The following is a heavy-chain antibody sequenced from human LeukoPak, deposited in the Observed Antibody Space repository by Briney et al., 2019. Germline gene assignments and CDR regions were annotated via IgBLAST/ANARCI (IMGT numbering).Heavy chain of an antibody. Sequence: SETLSLTGTVSGGSVSSGSYYWSWIRQPPGKGLEWIGYIYYSGSTNYNPSLKSRVTISVDTSKNQFSLKLSSVTAADTAVYYCAFSGAKVSSYYYGMDVWGQGTTVTVSS. CDR2: IYYSGST. CDR1: GGSVSSGSYY. CDR3: AFSGAKVSSYYYGMDV. D-gene: IGHD1-26*01. J-gene: IGHJ6*02. V-gene: IGHV4-61*01.